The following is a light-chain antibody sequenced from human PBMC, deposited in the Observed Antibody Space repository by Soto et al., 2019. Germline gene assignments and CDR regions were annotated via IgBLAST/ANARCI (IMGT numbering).Light chain of an antibody. Sequence: QSALTQPASVSGSPGQSITISCTGTSSDVGGYNYVSWYQQHPGKAPKIMIYEVSNRPSGVSNRFSGSKSGNTASLTITGLQAEDEADYYCSSYTSISTHVFGTGTKLTVL. CDR2: EVS. CDR1: SSDVGGYNY. J-gene: IGLJ1*01. V-gene: IGLV2-14*01. CDR3: SSYTSISTHV.